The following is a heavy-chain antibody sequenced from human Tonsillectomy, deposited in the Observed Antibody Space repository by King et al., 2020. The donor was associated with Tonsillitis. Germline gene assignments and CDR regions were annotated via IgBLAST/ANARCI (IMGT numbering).Heavy chain of an antibody. V-gene: IGHV3-21*01. D-gene: IGHD3-22*01. Sequence: VQLVESGGGLVKPGGSLRLSCAASGFTFSSYSMNWVRQAPGKGLEWVSSISSSSSYIYYADSVKGRFTISRDNAKNSLYLQINSLRAEDTAVYYCARDEGMIVVDPFDYWGQGTLVTVSS. CDR2: ISSSSSYI. J-gene: IGHJ4*02. CDR1: GFTFSSYS. CDR3: ARDEGMIVVDPFDY.